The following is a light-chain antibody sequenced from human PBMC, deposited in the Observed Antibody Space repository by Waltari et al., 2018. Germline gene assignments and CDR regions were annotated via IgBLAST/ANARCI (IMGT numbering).Light chain of an antibody. CDR2: GAS. V-gene: IGKV3-20*01. CDR1: QSVSRA. CDR3: QHYVRLPAT. Sequence: DIVLTQSPGSLSSSPGERVTLSCRASQSVSRALAWYQQTPGQAPRLLIFGASNRATGIPYRFSGSGSETDFSLTISRLEPEDFAVYYCQHYVRLPATFGRGTKVEIK. J-gene: IGKJ1*01.